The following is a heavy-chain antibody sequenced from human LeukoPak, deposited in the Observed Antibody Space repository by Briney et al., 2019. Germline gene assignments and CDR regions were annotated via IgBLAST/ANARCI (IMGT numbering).Heavy chain of an antibody. J-gene: IGHJ4*02. Sequence: SETLSLTCTVSGGSISSYYWSWIRQPPGKGLEWIGYIYYSGSTNYNPSLKSRVTISVDTSKNQFSLKPSSVTAADTAVYYCARVDPDSSSTLEVFDYWGQGTLVTVSS. CDR3: ARVDPDSSSTLEVFDY. D-gene: IGHD6-6*01. CDR1: GGSISSYY. V-gene: IGHV4-59*01. CDR2: IYYSGST.